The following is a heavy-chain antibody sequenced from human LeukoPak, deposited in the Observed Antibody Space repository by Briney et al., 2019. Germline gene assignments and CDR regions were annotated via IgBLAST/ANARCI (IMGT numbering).Heavy chain of an antibody. J-gene: IGHJ4*02. V-gene: IGHV3-74*01. CDR3: ASEIIFGSFDY. CDR1: GFTFSNYW. D-gene: IGHD3-3*01. CDR2: VNSDGSST. Sequence: PGGSLRLSCAASGFTFSNYWMHWVRQAPGKGLVWVSRVNSDGSSTSYADPVKGRFTISRDNAKNTVYLQMNSLRAEDTAVYYCASEIIFGSFDYWGQGTLVTVSS.